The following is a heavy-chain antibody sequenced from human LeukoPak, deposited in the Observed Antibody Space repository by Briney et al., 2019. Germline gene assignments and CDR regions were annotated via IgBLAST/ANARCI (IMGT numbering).Heavy chain of an antibody. J-gene: IGHJ4*02. CDR3: TTGQGLPLATDF. CDR1: AYLFSFSK. CDR2: IKPNSGDT. Sequence: ASVKVSFKRSAYLFSFSKIWWLRHAPGQGLEWMGWIKPNSGDTNYAQKFQGRLTMTRDRTISTVYMELNRLISDDTAVYYCTTGQGLPLATDFWGQGTLITVSS. V-gene: IGHV1-2*02.